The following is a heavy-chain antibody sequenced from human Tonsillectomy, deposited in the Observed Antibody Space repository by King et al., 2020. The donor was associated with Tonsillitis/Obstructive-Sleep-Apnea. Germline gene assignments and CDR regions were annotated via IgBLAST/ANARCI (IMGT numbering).Heavy chain of an antibody. J-gene: IGHJ4*02. CDR1: GFTFSNAW. CDR2: IKSKTEVGAA. D-gene: IGHD2-2*01. CDR3: TTGPAERDYFDY. Sequence: VQLVESGGGLVKPGGSLRLSCAASGFTFSNAWMGWVGQAPGKGLEWVGRIKSKTEVGAADNAAPVKGRFTISREDSKNTLNLQMNSLKTEDTAVYYCTTGPAERDYFDYWGQGTLVTVSS. V-gene: IGHV3-15*01.